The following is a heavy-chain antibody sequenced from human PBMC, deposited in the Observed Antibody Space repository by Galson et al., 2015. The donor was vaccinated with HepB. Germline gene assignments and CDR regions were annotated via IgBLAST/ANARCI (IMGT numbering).Heavy chain of an antibody. Sequence: SVKVSCKASGYTFTSYGISWVRQAPGQGLEWMGWISAYNGNTNYAQKLQGRVTMTTDTSTSTAYMELRSLRSDDTAVYYCARDWGTASPDVVTLNYWGQGTLVTVSS. D-gene: IGHD4-23*01. CDR2: ISAYNGNT. CDR1: GYTFTSYG. CDR3: ARDWGTASPDVVTLNY. V-gene: IGHV1-18*01. J-gene: IGHJ4*02.